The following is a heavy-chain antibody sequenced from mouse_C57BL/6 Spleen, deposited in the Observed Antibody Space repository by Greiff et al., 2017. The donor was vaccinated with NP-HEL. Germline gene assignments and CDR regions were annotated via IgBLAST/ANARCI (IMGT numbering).Heavy chain of an antibody. D-gene: IGHD2-2*01. CDR2: IWSGGST. V-gene: IGHV2-2*01. CDR3: ASMVTKDYYAMDY. Sequence: QVQLKESGPGLVQPSQSLSITCTVSGFSLTSYGVHWVRQSPGKGLEWLGVIWSGGSTDYNAAFISRLSISKDNSKSQVFFKMNSLQADDTAIYYCASMVTKDYYAMDYWGQGTSVTVSS. CDR1: GFSLTSYG. J-gene: IGHJ4*01.